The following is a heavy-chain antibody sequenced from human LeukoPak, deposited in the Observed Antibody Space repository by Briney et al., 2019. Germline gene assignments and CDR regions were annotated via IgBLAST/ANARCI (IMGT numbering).Heavy chain of an antibody. CDR3: VGGDSTGFDY. Sequence: GGSLRLSCAASGFSVSSNYMSWVRQAPGKGLEWVSVIYSGARTYYADSVKGRFTISRDNSKNTPSLQMNSLRAEDTAVYYCVGGDSTGFDYWGQGTLVTVSS. D-gene: IGHD4-17*01. CDR1: GFSVSSNY. V-gene: IGHV3-66*01. CDR2: IYSGART. J-gene: IGHJ4*02.